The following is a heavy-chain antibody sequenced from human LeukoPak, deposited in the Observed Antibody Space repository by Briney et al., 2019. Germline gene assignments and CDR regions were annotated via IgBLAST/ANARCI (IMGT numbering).Heavy chain of an antibody. D-gene: IGHD3-22*01. CDR1: GFTFSSHG. J-gene: IGHJ4*02. Sequence: GGSLRLSCAAFGFTFSSHGMHWVRRTPGKGLEWVAFIRHDGSYQQYVDSVKGRFTVSRDNSKDMVYLQMNSLRTEDTAVYYCAKNRDSSDYPRDFDFWGQGTLVTVSS. V-gene: IGHV3-30*02. CDR3: AKNRDSSDYPRDFDF. CDR2: IRHDGSYQ.